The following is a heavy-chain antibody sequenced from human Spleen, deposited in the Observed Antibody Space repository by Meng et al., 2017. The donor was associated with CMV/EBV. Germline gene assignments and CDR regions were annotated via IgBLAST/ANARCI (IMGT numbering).Heavy chain of an antibody. CDR1: GGPFSSYA. Sequence: QVQVVQVGAEVKKPGSSVKVPCKASGGPFSSYAISWVRQAPGQGLEWMGGIIPIFGTANYAQKFQGRVTITADESTSTAYMELSSLRSEDTAVYYCAVLVGATSGDYFDYWGQGTLVTVSS. J-gene: IGHJ4*02. V-gene: IGHV1-69*12. D-gene: IGHD1-26*01. CDR2: IIPIFGTA. CDR3: AVLVGATSGDYFDY.